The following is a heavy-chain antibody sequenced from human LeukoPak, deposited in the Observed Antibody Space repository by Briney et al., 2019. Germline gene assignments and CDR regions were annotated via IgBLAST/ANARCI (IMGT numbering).Heavy chain of an antibody. Sequence: QPGGSLRLSCAASGFTFSSYGMHWVRQAPGKGLEWVAFIRSDGSNKYSADSVKGRFTISRDNSKNTLYLQMNSLRAEATAVYYCASGSGSYYPYYFDYWGQGTLVTVSS. CDR2: IRSDGSNK. CDR3: ASGSGSYYPYYFDY. V-gene: IGHV3-30*02. CDR1: GFTFSSYG. J-gene: IGHJ4*02. D-gene: IGHD1-26*01.